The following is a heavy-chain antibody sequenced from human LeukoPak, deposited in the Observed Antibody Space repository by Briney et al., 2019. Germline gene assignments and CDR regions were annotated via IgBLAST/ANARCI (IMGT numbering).Heavy chain of an antibody. D-gene: IGHD6-13*01. V-gene: IGHV1-18*01. Sequence: GASVKVSCKASGYTFTSYGISWVRQAPGQGLEWMGWISAYNGNTNYAQRLQGRVTMTTDTSTSTAYMELRNLRSDDTAVYYCARGPFTIAADPGDYWGQGTLVTVSS. J-gene: IGHJ4*02. CDR3: ARGPFTIAADPGDY. CDR1: GYTFTSYG. CDR2: ISAYNGNT.